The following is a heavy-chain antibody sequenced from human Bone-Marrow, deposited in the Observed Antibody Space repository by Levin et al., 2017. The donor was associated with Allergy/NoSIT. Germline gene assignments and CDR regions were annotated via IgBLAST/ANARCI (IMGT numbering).Heavy chain of an antibody. CDR1: GGTFSSYA. V-gene: IGHV1-69*04. D-gene: IGHD6-19*01. Sequence: SVKVSCKASGGTFSSYAISWVRQAPGQGLEWMGRIIPILGIANYAQKFQGRVTITADKSTSTAYMELSSLRSEDTAVYYWATGPDSSGWSREYFQHWGQGTLVTVSS. J-gene: IGHJ1*01. CDR3: ATGPDSSGWSREYFQH. CDR2: IIPILGIA.